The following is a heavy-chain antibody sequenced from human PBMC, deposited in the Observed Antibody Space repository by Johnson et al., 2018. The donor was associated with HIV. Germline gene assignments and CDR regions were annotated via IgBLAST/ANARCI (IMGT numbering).Heavy chain of an antibody. Sequence: VRLVESGGGLVQPGGSLRLSCAASGFTFSSYWMSWVRQAPGKGLEWVANIKQDGSEKYYVDSVKGRFTISRDNAKNSLYLQMNSLRAEDTAVYYCARGGVLRYFDWLFEDAFDIWGQGTMVTVSS. J-gene: IGHJ3*02. D-gene: IGHD3-9*01. CDR2: IKQDGSEK. CDR3: ARGGVLRYFDWLFEDAFDI. V-gene: IGHV3-7*02. CDR1: GFTFSSYW.